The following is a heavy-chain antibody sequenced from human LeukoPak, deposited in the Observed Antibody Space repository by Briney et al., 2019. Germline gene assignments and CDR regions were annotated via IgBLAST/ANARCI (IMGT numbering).Heavy chain of an antibody. CDR3: TRTGSTGGY. D-gene: IGHD1-7*01. V-gene: IGHV4-61*01. CDR2: IHYSRST. J-gene: IGHJ4*02. CDR1: GGSVSGGNYY. Sequence: SETLSLTCTVSGGSVSGGNYYCSWIRQSPGKGLEWIGYIHYSRSTVYNPSLKSRVTMSIDTSKNQFSLNLSSATAADTAVYYCTRTGSTGGYWGRGTLVTVSS.